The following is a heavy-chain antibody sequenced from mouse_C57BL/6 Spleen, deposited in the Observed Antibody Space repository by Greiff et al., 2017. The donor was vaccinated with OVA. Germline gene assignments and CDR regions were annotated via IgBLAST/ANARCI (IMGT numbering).Heavy chain of an antibody. CDR2: ISSGSSTI. J-gene: IGHJ2*01. CDR3: AKLGQGY. Sequence: DVMLVESGGGLVKPGGSLKLSCAASGFTFSDYGMHWVRQAPEKGLEWVAYISSGSSTIYYADTVKGRFTISRDNAKNTLFLQMTSLRSEDTAMYYCAKLGQGYWGQGTTLTVSS. D-gene: IGHD4-1*01. V-gene: IGHV5-17*01. CDR1: GFTFSDYG.